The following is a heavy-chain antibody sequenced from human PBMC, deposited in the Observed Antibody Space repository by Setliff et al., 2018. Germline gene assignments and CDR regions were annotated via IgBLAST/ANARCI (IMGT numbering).Heavy chain of an antibody. Sequence: TSETLSLTCAVSGYSISSGYYWGWIRQPPGKGLEWIGSIYHSGSTYYNPSLKSRVTISVDTSKNQFSLKLSSVTAADTAVYYCARVSQYSSGWYYYYYGMDVWGQGTTVTVSS. D-gene: IGHD6-19*01. J-gene: IGHJ6*02. V-gene: IGHV4-38-2*01. CDR3: ARVSQYSSGWYYYYYGMDV. CDR2: IYHSGST. CDR1: GYSISSGYY.